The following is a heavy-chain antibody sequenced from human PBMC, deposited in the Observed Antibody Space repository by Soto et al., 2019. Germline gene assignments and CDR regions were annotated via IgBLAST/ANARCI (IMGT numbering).Heavy chain of an antibody. Sequence: PSDTLPLTCDVSGDSLSSSNWWSWVRQPPGKGLEWIGEIHHTGSTNYNPSLKSRGTISADKSKNQLSRQVTSVTAADTAFYYCAKGGRGRSLDYWGQGTLVTVSS. CDR3: AKGGRGRSLDY. V-gene: IGHV4-4*02. CDR2: IHHTGST. J-gene: IGHJ4*02. CDR1: GDSLSSSNW. D-gene: IGHD2-15*01.